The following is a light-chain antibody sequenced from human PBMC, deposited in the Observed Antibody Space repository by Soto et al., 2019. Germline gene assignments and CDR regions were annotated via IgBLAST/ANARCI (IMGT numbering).Light chain of an antibody. CDR3: QQYANSRWS. V-gene: IGKV3-20*01. Sequence: EIVLTQSPGTLSLSPGERATLSCRASQSITSHYFAWYQQKPGQPPRLLLYGASSRATGIPDRFSGSGSGTDFTLTINRLEPEDFAVYYCQQYANSRWSFGQGTKVDIK. J-gene: IGKJ1*01. CDR2: GAS. CDR1: QSITSHY.